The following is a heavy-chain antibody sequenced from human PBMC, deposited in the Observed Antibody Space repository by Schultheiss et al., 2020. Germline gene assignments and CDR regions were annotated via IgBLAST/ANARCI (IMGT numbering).Heavy chain of an antibody. D-gene: IGHD4-17*01. J-gene: IGHJ4*02. V-gene: IGHV5-51*01. CDR2: IYPGDSDT. CDR3: ARWTTVTSSEGLDY. Sequence: GGSLRLSCKGSGYSFTSYWIGWVRQMPGKGLEWMGIIYPGDSDTRYGPSFQGQVTISADKSISTAYLQWSSLKASDTAIYYCARWTTVTSSEGLDYWGQGTLVTVSS. CDR1: GYSFTSYW.